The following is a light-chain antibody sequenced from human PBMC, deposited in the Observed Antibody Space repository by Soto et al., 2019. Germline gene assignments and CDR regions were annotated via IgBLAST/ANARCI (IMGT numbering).Light chain of an antibody. CDR2: RAS. J-gene: IGKJ1*01. CDR3: QQYNNWPPAT. Sequence: EIVMTQSPATLSVSPGERATLSCRASQSVSSKLAWYQQKPGQAPRLLTYRASTRATDIPARFSGSGSGTEFTLTISSLQSEDFAVYDCQQYNNWPPATLGQGTNVDIK. V-gene: IGKV3-15*01. CDR1: QSVSSK.